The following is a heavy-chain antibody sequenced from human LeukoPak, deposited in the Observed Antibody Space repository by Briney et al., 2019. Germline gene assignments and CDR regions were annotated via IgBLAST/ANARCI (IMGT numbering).Heavy chain of an antibody. J-gene: IGHJ4*02. V-gene: IGHV3-30*03. D-gene: IGHD5-18*01. CDR1: GFTFGSYG. CDR3: SRYTYGLPIFDY. Sequence: PGGSLRLSCAASGFTFGSYGMHWVRQAPGKGLEWVAVISYDGNNNYYADSVKGRFTISRDNSRNTLYLQMNSLRAEDTAVYYCSRYTYGLPIFDYWGQGTLVTVSS. CDR2: ISYDGNNN.